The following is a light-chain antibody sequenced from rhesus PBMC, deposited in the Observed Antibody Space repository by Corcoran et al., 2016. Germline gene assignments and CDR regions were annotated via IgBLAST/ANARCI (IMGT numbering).Light chain of an antibody. CDR3: QQYDSAPLT. V-gene: IGKV1-21*01. CDR2: KAP. Sequence: DIQLTQSPSSLSASVGYRVTISCRASQGISSYLAWYQQKPGKAPQLLIYKAPSLQSGVPSRFSGSGSGTDFTLTIRSLQPEDLAAYYCQQYDSAPLTFGPGTKLDIK. CDR1: QGISSY. J-gene: IGKJ3*01.